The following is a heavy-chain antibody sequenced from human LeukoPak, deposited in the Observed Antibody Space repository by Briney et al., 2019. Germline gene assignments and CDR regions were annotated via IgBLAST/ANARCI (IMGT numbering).Heavy chain of an antibody. CDR2: IHYSGST. J-gene: IGHJ4*02. CDR1: GGSISSHY. V-gene: IGHV4-59*11. D-gene: IGHD3-10*01. Sequence: SETLSLTCTVSGGSISSHYWSWIRQPPGKGLEWIAYIHYSGSTNYNPSLKSRVTISVDTSKNQFSLKLSSVTAADTAVYYCARGAGSYWGQGTLVTVSS. CDR3: ARGAGSY.